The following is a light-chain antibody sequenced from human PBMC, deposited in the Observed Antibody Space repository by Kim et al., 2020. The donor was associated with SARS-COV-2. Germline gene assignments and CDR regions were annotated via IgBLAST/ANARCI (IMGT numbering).Light chain of an antibody. CDR3: SSYAGMNINFV. Sequence: QSALTQPPSASGSPGQSVTISCTGTRSDVGGYNYVSWYQQHPGKAPKLMIYDVSKRPSGVPDRFSGSKSGNTASLTVSGLQAEDEADYYCSSYAGMNINFVFGTGTKVTVL. CDR2: DVS. J-gene: IGLJ1*01. CDR1: RSDVGGYNY. V-gene: IGLV2-8*01.